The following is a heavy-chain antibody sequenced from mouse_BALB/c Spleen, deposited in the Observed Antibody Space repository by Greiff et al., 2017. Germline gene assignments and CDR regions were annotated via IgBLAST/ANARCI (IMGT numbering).Heavy chain of an antibody. CDR3: ARYGNSNWYFDV. D-gene: IGHD2-1*01. CDR2: ISYSGST. Sequence: EVMLVESGPGLVKPSQSLSLTCTVTGYSITSDYAWNWIRQLPGNKLEWMGYISYSGSTSYNPSLKSRISITRDTSKNQFFLQLNSVTTEDTATYYCARYGNSNWYFDVWGAGTTVTVSS. CDR1: GYSITSDYA. V-gene: IGHV3-2*02. J-gene: IGHJ1*01.